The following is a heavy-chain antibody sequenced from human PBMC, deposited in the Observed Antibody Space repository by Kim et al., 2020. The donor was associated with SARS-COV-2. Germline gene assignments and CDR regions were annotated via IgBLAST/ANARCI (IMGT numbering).Heavy chain of an antibody. Sequence: SETLSLTCTVSGGSISSGSYYWSWIRQPAGKGLEWIGRIYTSGSTNYNPSLKSRVTISVDTSKNQFSLKLSSVTAADTAVYYCARVGGYYDILTGYYYDYYYGMDVWGQGTTVTVSS. J-gene: IGHJ6*02. V-gene: IGHV4-61*02. CDR3: ARVGGYYDILTGYYYDYYYGMDV. D-gene: IGHD3-9*01. CDR2: IYTSGST. CDR1: GGSISSGSYY.